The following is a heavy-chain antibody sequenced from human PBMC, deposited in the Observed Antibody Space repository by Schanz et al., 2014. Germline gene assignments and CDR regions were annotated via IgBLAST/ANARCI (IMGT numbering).Heavy chain of an antibody. J-gene: IGHJ4*02. D-gene: IGHD3-16*01. Sequence: QVLLQESGPGVVRPSETLSLTCNVSGGAINSYYWTWIRQPAGKGLEWIGRIYFSGNTNYNPSLKSRVTMSIDTSKNQSSLKLKSLTAADTAVYFCALQGGMGSPLAYWGQGTLVTVSS. CDR3: ALQGGMGSPLAY. V-gene: IGHV4-4*07. CDR1: GGAINSYY. CDR2: IYFSGNT.